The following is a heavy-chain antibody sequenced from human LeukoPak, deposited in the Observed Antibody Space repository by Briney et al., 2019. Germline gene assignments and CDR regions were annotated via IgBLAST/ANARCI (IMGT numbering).Heavy chain of an antibody. CDR2: ISGSGDIT. D-gene: IGHD2-2*01. V-gene: IGHV3-23*01. CDR3: ARDRRYCSSTSCRQYYYYYGMDV. J-gene: IGHJ6*02. CDR1: GFSFSSYA. Sequence: GGSLRLSCAASGFSFSSYAMSWVRQAPGKGLEWVSGISGSGDITYYADSVKGRFTISRDNSKNTLYVQMNSLRAEDTAVYYCARDRRYCSSTSCRQYYYYYGMDVWGQGTTVTVSS.